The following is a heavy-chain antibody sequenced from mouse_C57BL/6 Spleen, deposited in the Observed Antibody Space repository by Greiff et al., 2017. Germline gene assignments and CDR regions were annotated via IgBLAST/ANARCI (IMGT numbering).Heavy chain of an antibody. CDR1: GYTFTSYW. D-gene: IGHD1-1*01. V-gene: IGHV1-69*01. CDR3: ARRFEYYGSSWYFDV. Sequence: QVQLKQPGAELVMPGASVKLSCKASGYTFTSYWMHWVKQRPGQGLEWIGEIDPSDSYTNYNQKFKGKSTLTVDKSSSTAYMQLSSLTSEDSAVYYCARRFEYYGSSWYFDVWGTGTTVTVSS. J-gene: IGHJ1*03. CDR2: IDPSDSYT.